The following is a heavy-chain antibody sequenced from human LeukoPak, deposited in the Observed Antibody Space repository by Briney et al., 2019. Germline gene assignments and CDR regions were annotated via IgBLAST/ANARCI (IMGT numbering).Heavy chain of an antibody. Sequence: SETLSLTCAVYGGSFSGYYWSWIRQPPGKGLQWIGEINHGGSTNYNPSLKSRVTISVDTSKNQFSLRLSSVTAADTAVYYCARVRDSSGYYSVGYYMDVWGKGTTVTVSS. J-gene: IGHJ6*03. V-gene: IGHV4-34*01. D-gene: IGHD3-22*01. CDR2: INHGGST. CDR3: ARVRDSSGYYSVGYYMDV. CDR1: GGSFSGYY.